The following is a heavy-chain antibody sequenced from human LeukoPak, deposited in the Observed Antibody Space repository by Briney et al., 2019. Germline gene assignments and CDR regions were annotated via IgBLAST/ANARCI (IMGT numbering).Heavy chain of an antibody. J-gene: IGHJ3*02. D-gene: IGHD3-22*01. CDR2: IWYDGSNK. CDR3: AREGSYYDSSGYRPRAFDI. V-gene: IGHV3-33*01. CDR1: GFTFSSYG. Sequence: GGSLRLSCAASGFTFSSYGMHWVRQAPGKGLEWVAVIWYDGSNKFYADSVKGRFTISRDNSQKTLYLQMNSLRAEDTAVYYCAREGSYYDSSGYRPRAFDIWGQGTMVTVSS.